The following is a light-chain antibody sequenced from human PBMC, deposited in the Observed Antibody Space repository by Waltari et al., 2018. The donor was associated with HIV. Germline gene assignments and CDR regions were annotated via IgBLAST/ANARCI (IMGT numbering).Light chain of an antibody. Sequence: EIILTQSPGTLSLSPGERATLSCKASQSVSSSYLAWYQRKPGPAPRLLIYGASSRATGIPDRFSGSGSVTDFILTISGLEPEDFAVYYCQQYGGSRWTFGQGTKVEIK. V-gene: IGKV3-20*01. CDR2: GAS. CDR1: QSVSSSY. J-gene: IGKJ1*01. CDR3: QQYGGSRWT.